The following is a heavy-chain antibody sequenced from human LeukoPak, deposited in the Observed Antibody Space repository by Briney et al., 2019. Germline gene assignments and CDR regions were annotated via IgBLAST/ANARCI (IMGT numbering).Heavy chain of an antibody. Sequence: SETLSLTCTVAGGSISSYYWSWIRQPPGKGLEWIGYIYYSGSTTYNPSRKSRVTISVDTSKNQFSLKLSSVTAADTAVYYCARGGSGSYLPPSFDYWGQGTLVTVSS. CDR1: GGSISSYY. J-gene: IGHJ4*02. CDR2: IYYSGST. CDR3: ARGGSGSYLPPSFDY. V-gene: IGHV4-59*01. D-gene: IGHD3-10*01.